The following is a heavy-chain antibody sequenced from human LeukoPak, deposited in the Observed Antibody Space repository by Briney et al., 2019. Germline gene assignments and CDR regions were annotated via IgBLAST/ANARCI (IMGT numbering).Heavy chain of an antibody. CDR1: GGSLSGYY. J-gene: IGHJ4*02. V-gene: IGHV4-34*01. D-gene: IGHD6-13*01. CDR3: ARGGKLRLPAAAVPKPLDY. Sequence: SETLSLTCAVYGGSLSGYYWSWIRQPPGKGLEWIGEINHSGSTNYNPSLKSRVTISVDTSKNQFSLKLSSVTAADTAVYYCARGGKLRLPAAAVPKPLDYWGQGTLVTVSS. CDR2: INHSGST.